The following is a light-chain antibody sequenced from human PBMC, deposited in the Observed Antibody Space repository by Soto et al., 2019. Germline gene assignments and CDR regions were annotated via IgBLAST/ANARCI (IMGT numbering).Light chain of an antibody. Sequence: EMVMTQSPATLSVSPGERVTLSCRASESVHRNLAWYQQKPGQGHSHLIYHASTRATGVPDRFTGSGSGTEFTLCRSGLLSEDFGVYRCQHYINGHPTFGPGTKVEIK. CDR2: HAS. CDR3: QHYINGHPT. V-gene: IGKV3-15*01. J-gene: IGKJ3*01. CDR1: ESVHRN.